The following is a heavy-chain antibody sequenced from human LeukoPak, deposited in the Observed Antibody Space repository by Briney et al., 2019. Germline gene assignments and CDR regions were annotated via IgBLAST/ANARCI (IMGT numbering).Heavy chain of an antibody. D-gene: IGHD1-20*01. V-gene: IGHV1-24*01. CDR1: GYTLTESS. CDR2: FDPEDDET. CDR3: TTEGVPGYHWNDGDY. J-gene: IGHJ4*02. Sequence: ASVKVSCKVSGYTLTESSIHWVRQAPGKGLEWMGGFDPEDDETKYAQKFQGRVTMTDDTSTDTTYMELNSLRSEDTAVYYCTTEGVPGYHWNDGDYWGQGTLVTIPS.